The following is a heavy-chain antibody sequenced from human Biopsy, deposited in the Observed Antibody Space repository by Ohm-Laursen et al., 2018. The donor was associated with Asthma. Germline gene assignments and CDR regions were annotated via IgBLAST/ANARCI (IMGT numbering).Heavy chain of an antibody. Sequence: SLRLSCAASGFAVSRGHMFWVRQAPGKGLEWASVIYSGGTSHTADSVRGRFTISRDYSKNTLYLQMHSLRAEDTAVYYCARGDSSNWSHYYFDYWGQGTLVTVSS. V-gene: IGHV3-53*01. CDR1: GFAVSRGH. CDR2: IYSGGTS. J-gene: IGHJ4*02. D-gene: IGHD3-22*01. CDR3: ARGDSSNWSHYYFDY.